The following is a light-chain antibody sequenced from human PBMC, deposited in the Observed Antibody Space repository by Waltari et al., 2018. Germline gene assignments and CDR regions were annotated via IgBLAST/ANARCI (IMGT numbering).Light chain of an antibody. V-gene: IGLV1-47*01. CDR2: DTD. CDR3: AAWDDSRSVV. Sequence: QSLLTQSPSASATPGQRVSISCSGSRSNLGNNHVYWYQHFPGTAPRPPIYDTDRRPSGVPERFSASKSGTSASLAISGLRSEDEADYYCAAWDDSRSVVFGGGTRLTVL. CDR1: RSNLGNNH. J-gene: IGLJ2*01.